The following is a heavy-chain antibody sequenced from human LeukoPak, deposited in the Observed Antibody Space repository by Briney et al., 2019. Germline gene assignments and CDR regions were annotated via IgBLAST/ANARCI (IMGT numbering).Heavy chain of an antibody. CDR3: ARGHVRSSSWFDP. V-gene: IGHV1-8*01. CDR2: MNPNSGNT. D-gene: IGHD6-13*01. CDR1: GYTFTSYD. J-gene: IGHJ5*02. Sequence: ASVKVSCKASGYTFTSYDINWVRQATAQGLEWMGWMNPNSGNTGYAQKFQGRVTMTRDTSISTAYMELSSLRSEDTAVFYCARGHVRSSSWFDPWGQGTLVTVSS.